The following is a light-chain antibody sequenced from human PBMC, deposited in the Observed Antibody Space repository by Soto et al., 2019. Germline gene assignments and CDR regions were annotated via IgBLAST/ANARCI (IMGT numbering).Light chain of an antibody. V-gene: IGKV1-5*03. J-gene: IGKJ1*01. Sequence: IQMTQSPSTLSASVGDRVAITCRASQSIGIWLAWYQKKPGKAPRFLVYKASTLQTGVPSRFSGSGSGTEFTFTISSLQPDDFATSYCQQYNDYSWTFGQGTKVEIQ. CDR1: QSIGIW. CDR3: QQYNDYSWT. CDR2: KAS.